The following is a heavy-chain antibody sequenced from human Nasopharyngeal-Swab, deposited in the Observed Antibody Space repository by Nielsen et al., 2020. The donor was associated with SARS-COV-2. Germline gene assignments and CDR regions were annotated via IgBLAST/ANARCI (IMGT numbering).Heavy chain of an antibody. V-gene: IGHV3-23*01. CDR3: AKKGSCSSTSCYYYDYYYMDV. D-gene: IGHD2-2*01. Sequence: GESLKISCAASGFTFSSYAMSWVRQAPGKGLEWVSTISGSGGSTYHADSVKGRFTISRDNSKNTLYLQMTSLRAEDTAVYYCAKKGSCSSTSCYYYDYYYMDVWGKGTTVTVSS. CDR1: GFTFSSYA. J-gene: IGHJ6*03. CDR2: ISGSGGST.